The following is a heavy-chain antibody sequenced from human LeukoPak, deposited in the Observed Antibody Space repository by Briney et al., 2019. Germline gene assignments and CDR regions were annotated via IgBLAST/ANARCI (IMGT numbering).Heavy chain of an antibody. D-gene: IGHD1-26*01. J-gene: IGHJ3*02. CDR1: GFTFSNAW. CDR2: IKSKTDGGTT. CDR3: TTNIVGASAAFDI. V-gene: IGHV3-15*01. Sequence: GGSLRLSCAASGFTFSNAWMSWVRQAPGKGLEWVGRIKSKTDGGTTDYAAPVKGRFTISRDDSKNTLYLQMNSLKIEDTAVYYCTTNIVGASAAFDIWGQGTMITVSS.